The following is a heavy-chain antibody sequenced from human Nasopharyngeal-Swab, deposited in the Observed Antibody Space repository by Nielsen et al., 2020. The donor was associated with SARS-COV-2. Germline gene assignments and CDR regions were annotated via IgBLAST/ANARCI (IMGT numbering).Heavy chain of an antibody. J-gene: IGHJ6*04. V-gene: IGHV4-59*08. Sequence: SETLSLTCTVSGGSISPYYWGWIRQPPGKGLEWIGYIYYTGSTNYNPSLKSRLTISVDRSKNQFSLRLSSVTAADTAVYYCARHFQGGDVWGNGTTVTVSS. CDR3: ARHFQGGDV. CDR1: GGSISPYY. CDR2: IYYTGST.